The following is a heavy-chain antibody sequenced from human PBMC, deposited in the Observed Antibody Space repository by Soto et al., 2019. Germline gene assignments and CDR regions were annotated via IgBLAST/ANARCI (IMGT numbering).Heavy chain of an antibody. Sequence: ASVKVSCKATGYTFTSYYMHWVRQAPGQGLEWMGIINSSGGSTSYAQKFQGRVTMTRDTSTSTVYMGLSSLRSEDTVVYYCARERVGLGSGNKRYYFDYWGPGTLVTVAS. CDR2: INSSGGST. V-gene: IGHV1-46*01. CDR3: ARERVGLGSGNKRYYFDY. J-gene: IGHJ4*02. D-gene: IGHD3-3*01. CDR1: GYTFTSYY.